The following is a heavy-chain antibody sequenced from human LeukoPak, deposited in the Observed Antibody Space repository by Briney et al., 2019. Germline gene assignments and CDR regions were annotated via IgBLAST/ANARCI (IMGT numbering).Heavy chain of an antibody. CDR1: GGSINNYKW. V-gene: IGHV4-4*02. Sequence: SETLSLTCAVSGGSINNYKWWSWIRQSPGKGLEWLGEIFYTGSPNYNPSFKSRITMSVDKSNNQFSLILTSVTVADTAVYYCARDGASYYDHWGQGTLVTVSS. CDR3: ARDGASYYDH. CDR2: IFYTGSP. J-gene: IGHJ5*02. D-gene: IGHD3-10*01.